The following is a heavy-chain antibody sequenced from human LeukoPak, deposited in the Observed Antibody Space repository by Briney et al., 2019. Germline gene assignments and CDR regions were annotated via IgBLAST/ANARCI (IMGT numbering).Heavy chain of an antibody. V-gene: IGHV3-23*01. J-gene: IGHJ4*02. CDR1: GFTFSNHA. CDR3: AKRSTTTYLAR. Sequence: QPGGSLRLSCAASGFTFSNHAMSWVRQAPGKGLEWVSSISGSGHSTYYADSVKGRFTISRDNSRNTLYLRMNSLRAEDTAVYYCAKRSTTTYLARWGQGTLVTVSS. D-gene: IGHD4-11*01. CDR2: ISGSGHST.